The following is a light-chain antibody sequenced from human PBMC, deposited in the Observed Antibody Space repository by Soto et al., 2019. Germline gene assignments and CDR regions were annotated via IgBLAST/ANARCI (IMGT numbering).Light chain of an antibody. CDR3: QKYNNWPPWT. Sequence: EIVMTQSPATLSVSPGERATLSCRASQSVSSNLAWYQQKPGQAPRLLIYGASTRATGIPARFSGSGSGTEFTLTISRLQSEDFAVYYCQKYNNWPPWTFGQGTKVESK. J-gene: IGKJ1*01. CDR1: QSVSSN. CDR2: GAS. V-gene: IGKV3-15*01.